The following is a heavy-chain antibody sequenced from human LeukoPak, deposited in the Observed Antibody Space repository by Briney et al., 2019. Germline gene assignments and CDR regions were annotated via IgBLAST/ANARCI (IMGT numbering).Heavy chain of an antibody. D-gene: IGHD3-22*01. V-gene: IGHV4-31*03. CDR3: ARDNRDDYYDSSGFFGAFDI. Sequence: SQTLSLTCTVSGGSISSGGYYWNWIRQHPGKGLEWIGYIYYSGSTYYNPSLRSRLTISVDTSKNQFSLKLRSVTAADTAVYYCARDNRDDYYDSSGFFGAFDIWGQGTMVTVSS. CDR2: IYYSGST. J-gene: IGHJ3*02. CDR1: GGSISSGGYY.